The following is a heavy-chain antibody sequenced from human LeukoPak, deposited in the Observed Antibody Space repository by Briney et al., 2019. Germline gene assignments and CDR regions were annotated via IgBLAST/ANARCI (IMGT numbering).Heavy chain of an antibody. J-gene: IGHJ3*02. CDR1: GVSISSYF. Sequence: SETLSLTCTVSGVSISSYFWSWIRQAAGKGLEWIGHIYTSGTTNYNPPLKSRVTISVDKSKNQFSLKLTSVTAADTAVYYCARIGDDYSFDKWGQGTMVTVSS. CDR3: ARIGDDYSFDK. D-gene: IGHD2-21*02. CDR2: IYTSGTT. V-gene: IGHV4-4*07.